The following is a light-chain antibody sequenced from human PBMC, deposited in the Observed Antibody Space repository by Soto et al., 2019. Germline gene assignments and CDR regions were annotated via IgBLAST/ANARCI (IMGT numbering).Light chain of an antibody. CDR2: DAS. J-gene: IGKJ1*01. CDR3: QQRSSWPWT. CDR1: QSVTSY. Sequence: EIVLTQSPGTLSLSPGERATLSCRASQSVTSYLVWYQQKPGQAPRLLIYDASNRATGIPARFSGSGSGTDFTLSISSLDPEDFAVYYCQQRSSWPWTFGQGTKVDI. V-gene: IGKV3-11*01.